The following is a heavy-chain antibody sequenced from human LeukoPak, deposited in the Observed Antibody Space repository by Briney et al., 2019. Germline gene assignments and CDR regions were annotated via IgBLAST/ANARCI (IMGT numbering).Heavy chain of an antibody. V-gene: IGHV4-4*07. Sequence: SETLSLTCTVSGGSISPYYWNWIRQPAGKGLEWIGRVSQWNTNYNPSLMGRVSMSVQPSKNQFSLKLNSATAADTAVYYCARQGSDNYFDSWGLGILVTVSS. CDR1: GGSISPYY. CDR3: ARQGSDNYFDS. J-gene: IGHJ4*02. D-gene: IGHD2-21*01. CDR2: VSQWNT.